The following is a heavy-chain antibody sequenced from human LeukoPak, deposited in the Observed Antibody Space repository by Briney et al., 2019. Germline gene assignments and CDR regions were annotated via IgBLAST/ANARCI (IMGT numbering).Heavy chain of an antibody. V-gene: IGHV4-34*01. Sequence: PSETLSLTCAVYGGSFSGYYWSWIRQPPGKGLDWLGEINHSGSTKYNPSLTSRVTISVDTPKNQFSLKLSSVTAADTAVYYCARASPEGGYYPSGSPFPVDYWGQGTLVTVSS. D-gene: IGHD3-10*01. CDR1: GGSFSGYY. J-gene: IGHJ4*02. CDR2: INHSGST. CDR3: ARASPEGGYYPSGSPFPVDY.